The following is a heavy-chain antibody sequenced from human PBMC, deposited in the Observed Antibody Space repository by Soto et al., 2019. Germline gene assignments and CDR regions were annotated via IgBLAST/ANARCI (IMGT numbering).Heavy chain of an antibody. CDR3: AKVSSSWYAGFFDL. V-gene: IGHV3-48*01. CDR2: ISSSSSTI. Sequence: GGSLRLSCAAPGFTFSSYSMNWVRQAPGKGLEWVSYISSSSSTIYYADSVKGRFTISRDNAKNSLYLQMNSLRAEDTAVYYCAKVSSSWYAGFFDLWGQGTLVTVSS. D-gene: IGHD2-8*01. CDR1: GFTFSSYS. J-gene: IGHJ4*02.